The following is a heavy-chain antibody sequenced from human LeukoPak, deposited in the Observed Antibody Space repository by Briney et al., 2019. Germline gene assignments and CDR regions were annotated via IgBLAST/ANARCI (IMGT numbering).Heavy chain of an antibody. J-gene: IGHJ4*02. D-gene: IGHD4-17*01. V-gene: IGHV3-30*18. CDR2: ISYDGSNK. Sequence: PGGSLRLSCAASGFTFSSYGMHWVRQAPGKGLEWVAVISYDGSNKYYADSVKGRFTIYRENSKNTLYLQMNSLRAEDTAVYYCAKDRATVTSKYYFDYWGQGTLVTVSS. CDR1: GFTFSSYG. CDR3: AKDRATVTSKYYFDY.